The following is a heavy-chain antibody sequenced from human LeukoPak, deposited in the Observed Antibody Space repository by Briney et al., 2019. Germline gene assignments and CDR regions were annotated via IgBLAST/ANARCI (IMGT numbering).Heavy chain of an antibody. J-gene: IGHJ6*03. Sequence: GGSLRLSCAASGFTFSSYGMSWVRQASGKGLEWVSAISGSGGSTYYADSVKGRFTISRDNSKNTLYLQMNSLRAEDTAVYYCAKGRDYVRDYYYYMDVWGKGTTVTISS. V-gene: IGHV3-23*01. D-gene: IGHD4-17*01. CDR3: AKGRDYVRDYYYYMDV. CDR1: GFTFSSYG. CDR2: ISGSGGST.